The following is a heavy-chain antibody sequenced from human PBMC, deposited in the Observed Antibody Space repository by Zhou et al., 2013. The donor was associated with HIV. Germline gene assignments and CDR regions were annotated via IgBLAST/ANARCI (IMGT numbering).Heavy chain of an antibody. CDR3: AREGYCSGGSCYYMDV. CDR1: GGTFSSYA. D-gene: IGHD2-15*01. V-gene: IGHV1-69*04. CDR2: IIPILGIA. J-gene: IGHJ6*03. Sequence: QVQLVQSGAEVKKPGSSVKVSCKASGGTFSSYAISWVRQAPGQGLEWMGRIIPILGIANYAQKFQGRVTITADKSTSTAYMELSSLRSEDTAVYYCAREGYCSGGSCYYMDVWGKGTTVTVSS.